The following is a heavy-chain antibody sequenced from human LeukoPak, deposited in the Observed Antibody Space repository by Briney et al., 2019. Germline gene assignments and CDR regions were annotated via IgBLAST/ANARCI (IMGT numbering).Heavy chain of an antibody. CDR2: ISSRSSYI. CDR3: AKDPTHYRVWDYYETIGLSY. D-gene: IGHD3-22*01. Sequence: GGSLRLSCAASGFIFSSYAMSWVRQAPGKGLEWVSSISSRSSYIYYADSVKGRFTISRDNSKNTLNLQMNSLRAEDTAVYYCAKDPTHYRVWDYYETIGLSYWGQGTLVTVSS. V-gene: IGHV3-21*01. CDR1: GFIFSSYA. J-gene: IGHJ4*02.